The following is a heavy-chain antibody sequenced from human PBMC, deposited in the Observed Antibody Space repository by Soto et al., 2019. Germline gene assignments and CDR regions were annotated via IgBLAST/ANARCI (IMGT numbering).Heavy chain of an antibody. CDR3: ARDVENDGDYYIDA. D-gene: IGHD1-1*01. J-gene: IGHJ6*03. CDR2: ISGGGDTT. CDR1: GFTFNNYA. Sequence: GGSLRLSCAASGFTFNNYAMTWVRQAPGKGLEWVSAISGGGDTTSYADSVKGRFTVSRDDSKNTLYLQMSSLRDEDTAVYYCARDVENDGDYYIDARGKGTTVTVSS. V-gene: IGHV3-23*01.